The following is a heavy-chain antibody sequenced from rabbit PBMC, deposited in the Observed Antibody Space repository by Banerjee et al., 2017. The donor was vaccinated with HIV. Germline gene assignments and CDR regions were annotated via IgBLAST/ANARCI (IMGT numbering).Heavy chain of an antibody. CDR2: VHTVSGNT. CDR3: ATDLYAGAGYLNL. CDR1: GIDFSSGYD. Sequence: QSLEESGGGLVKPGGTLTLTCKASGIDFSSGYDMYWVRQAPGKGLEWIAIVHTVSGNTWYASWATGRFTISRTSSTTVDLKMTSLTAADTATYFCATDLYAGAGYLNLWGPGTLVTVS. V-gene: IGHV1S40*01. D-gene: IGHD4-2*01. J-gene: IGHJ6*01.